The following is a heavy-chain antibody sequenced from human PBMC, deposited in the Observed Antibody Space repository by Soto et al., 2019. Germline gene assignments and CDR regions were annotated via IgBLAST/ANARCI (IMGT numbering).Heavy chain of an antibody. J-gene: IGHJ6*03. V-gene: IGHV3-21*01. D-gene: IGHD2-2*01. CDR1: GFTFSSYS. CDR2: ISSSSSYI. Sequence: GGSLRLSCAASGFTFSSYSMNWVRQAPGKGLEWVSSISSSSSYIYYADSVKGRFTISRDNAKNSLYLQMNSLRAEDTAVYYCAKSRGGYCSSTSCYPYVWGKGTTVTVS. CDR3: AKSRGGYCSSTSCYPYV.